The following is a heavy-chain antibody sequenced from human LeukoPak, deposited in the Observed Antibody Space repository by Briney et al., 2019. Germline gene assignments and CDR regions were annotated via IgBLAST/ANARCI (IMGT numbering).Heavy chain of an antibody. J-gene: IGHJ4*02. D-gene: IGHD6-19*01. CDR3: APDLRGSAWSLDY. CDR2: VSDSGSGA. V-gene: IGHV3-23*01. CDR1: GFTFMNXX. Sequence: GGSLRLSCAASGFTFMNXXXXXVRQAPGKGXXXXSVVSDSGSGAYYAAPVKGRFTSSRDNSKNTLYLQMNSLRAEDTAVYYCAPDLRGSAWSLDYWGQGTLVTVSS.